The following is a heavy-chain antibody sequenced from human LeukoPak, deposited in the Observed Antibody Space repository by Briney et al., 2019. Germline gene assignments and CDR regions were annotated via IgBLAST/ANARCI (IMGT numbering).Heavy chain of an antibody. J-gene: IGHJ4*02. CDR1: DDSISDYY. Sequence: SETLSLTCTVSDDSISDYYRGWIRQPPGKGLEWIGYFYNSGRSTYNPSLKSRVTISADTSKNHFSLKLNSVTTADAAVYYCTRGAGWLIDYWGQGILVTVSS. D-gene: IGHD3-16*01. V-gene: IGHV4-59*01. CDR3: TRGAGWLIDY. CDR2: FYNSGRS.